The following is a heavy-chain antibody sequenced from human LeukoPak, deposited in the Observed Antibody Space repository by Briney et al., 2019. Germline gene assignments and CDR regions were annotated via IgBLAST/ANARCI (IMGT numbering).Heavy chain of an antibody. Sequence: PSETLSLTCAVYGGSFSGYYWSWIRQPPGKGLEWIGEINHTGNTNYNPSLKSRVTMSVDTSKNQFSLKLMSVTAADTGLYYCTRGQEERERLQRAVHFDNWGLGTLVTVSS. CDR3: TRGQEERERLQRAVHFDN. J-gene: IGHJ4*02. D-gene: IGHD1-26*01. CDR2: INHTGNT. V-gene: IGHV4-34*01. CDR1: GGSFSGYY.